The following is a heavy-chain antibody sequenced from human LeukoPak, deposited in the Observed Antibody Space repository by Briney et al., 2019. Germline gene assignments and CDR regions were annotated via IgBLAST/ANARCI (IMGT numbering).Heavy chain of an antibody. CDR2: VHYSGTT. V-gene: IGHV4-59*08. CDR3: ARPGSGYTASGASDI. D-gene: IGHD5-18*01. J-gene: IGHJ3*02. CDR1: GDSISTYY. Sequence: PSETLSLTCTVSGDSISTYYWSWMRQPPGKGLEWIGYVHYSGTTNYNPSLKSRVTISVDASKNQFSLKLTSLTAADTAVYYCARPGSGYTASGASDIWGQGTMVTVSS.